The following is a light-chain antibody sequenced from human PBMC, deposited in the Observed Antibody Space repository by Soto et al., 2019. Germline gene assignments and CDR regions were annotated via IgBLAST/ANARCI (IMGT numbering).Light chain of an antibody. Sequence: EIVLTQSPATLSLSPGERATLSCRASESVSTYLAWYQQKPGQAPRLLMYDASTKVAGIPGRFSGSGSGTDFNLTISGLEPEDFAVYYCQQRSNWPLTFGGGTKVDIK. J-gene: IGKJ4*01. CDR3: QQRSNWPLT. CDR1: ESVSTY. CDR2: DAS. V-gene: IGKV3-11*01.